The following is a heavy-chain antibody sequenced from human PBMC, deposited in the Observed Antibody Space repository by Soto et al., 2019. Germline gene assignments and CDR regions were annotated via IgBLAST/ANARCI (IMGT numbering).Heavy chain of an antibody. CDR1: GFTFSSYS. D-gene: IGHD2-15*01. CDR3: ARADIVVVVAAMWGGVYGMDV. V-gene: IGHV3-48*02. CDR2: ISSRSSTI. Sequence: GGSLRLSCAASGFTFSSYSMNWVRQAPGKGLEWVSYISSRSSTIYYADSVKGRFTISRDNAKNSLYLQMNSLRDEDTAVYYCARADIVVVVAAMWGGVYGMDVWGQGTTVTVSS. J-gene: IGHJ6*02.